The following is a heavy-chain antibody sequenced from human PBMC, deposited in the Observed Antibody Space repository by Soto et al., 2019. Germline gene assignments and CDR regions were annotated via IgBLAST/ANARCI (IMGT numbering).Heavy chain of an antibody. J-gene: IGHJ4*02. Sequence: QVQLVESGGGVVQPGRSLRLSCAASGFTFSSYGMHWVRQAPGKGLEWVAVIWYDGSNKYYADSVKGRFTISRDNSKNTLYLQMNSLRAEDTAVYYCARSGLGSLAAAGTGLAFDYWGQGTLVTVSS. CDR2: IWYDGSNK. D-gene: IGHD6-13*01. CDR3: ARSGLGSLAAAGTGLAFDY. CDR1: GFTFSSYG. V-gene: IGHV3-33*01.